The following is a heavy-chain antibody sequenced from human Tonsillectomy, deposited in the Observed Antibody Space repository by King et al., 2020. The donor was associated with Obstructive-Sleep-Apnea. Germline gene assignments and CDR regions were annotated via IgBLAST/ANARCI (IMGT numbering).Heavy chain of an antibody. V-gene: IGHV1-18*04. CDR3: AGAQDYDFWSGSENFDY. Sequence: VQLVESGAEVKKPGASVKVSCKASGYTFTSYGISWVRQAPGQGLEWMGWISAYNGNTNYAQKLQGRVTMTTDTSTSTAYLELRSLRSDDTAGYYCAGAQDYDFWSGSENFDYWGEGALVTVSA. D-gene: IGHD3-3*01. CDR1: GYTFTSYG. CDR2: ISAYNGNT. J-gene: IGHJ4*02.